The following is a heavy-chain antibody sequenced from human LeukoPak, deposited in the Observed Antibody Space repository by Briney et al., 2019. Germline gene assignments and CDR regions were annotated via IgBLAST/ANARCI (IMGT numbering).Heavy chain of an antibody. Sequence: EASVNVSCKSSGYTFTSYGISWVRQAPGQGREGRGWVSAYNGNTNYAQKLPGSVTMTTDTSTSTAYMELRSLRSDDTAVYYCARVALWFGNPDYWGQGTLVTVPP. CDR2: VSAYNGNT. V-gene: IGHV1-18*01. CDR1: GYTFTSYG. D-gene: IGHD3-10*01. J-gene: IGHJ4*02. CDR3: ARVALWFGNPDY.